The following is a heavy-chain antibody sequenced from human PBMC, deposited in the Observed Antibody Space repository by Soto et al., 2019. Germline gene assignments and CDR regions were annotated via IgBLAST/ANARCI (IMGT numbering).Heavy chain of an antibody. CDR1: GGSISSGGYY. CDR2: IYYSGST. Sequence: QVQLQESGPGLVKPSQTLSLTCTVSGGSISSGGYYWSWIRQHPGKVLEWIGYIYYSGSTYYNPSLKSRVTISVDTSKNQFSLKLSSVTAADTAVYYCARDSGPGRNYALYGMDVWGQGTTVTVSS. CDR3: ARDSGPGRNYALYGMDV. V-gene: IGHV4-31*03. D-gene: IGHD3-10*01. J-gene: IGHJ6*02.